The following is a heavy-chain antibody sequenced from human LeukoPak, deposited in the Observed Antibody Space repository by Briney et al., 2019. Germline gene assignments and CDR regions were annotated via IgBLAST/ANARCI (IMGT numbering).Heavy chain of an antibody. CDR1: GGSISSYY. CDR2: IYTSGST. Sequence: SETLSLTCTVSGGSISSYYWSWIRQPAGKGLEWIGRIYTSGSTNYNPSLKSRVTMSVDTSKNQFSLKLSSVTAADTAVYYCARDYIGSVVPAASFGYYYYMDVWGKGTTVTVSS. V-gene: IGHV4-4*07. D-gene: IGHD2-2*01. CDR3: ARDYIGSVVPAASFGYYYYMDV. J-gene: IGHJ6*03.